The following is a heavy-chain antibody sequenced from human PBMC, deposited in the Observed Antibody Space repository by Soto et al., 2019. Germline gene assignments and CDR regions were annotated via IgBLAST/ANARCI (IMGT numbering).Heavy chain of an antibody. CDR1: GVVFRNHW. J-gene: IGHJ5*02. Sequence: EVQLVESGGGLVQPGGSLRLSCAASGVVFRNHWMSWVRRAPGKGLEWLANINQDGSGRYHADSVKGRFTISRDNAENSRFRQMNGLTGEDTAVYYCAAIDHGSESWGQGTLVTVSS. CDR3: AAIDHGSES. D-gene: IGHD2-2*02. CDR2: INQDGSGR. V-gene: IGHV3-7*01.